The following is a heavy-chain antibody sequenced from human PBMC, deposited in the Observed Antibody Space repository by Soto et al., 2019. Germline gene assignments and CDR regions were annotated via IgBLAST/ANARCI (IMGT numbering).Heavy chain of an antibody. CDR2: IYYSGST. Sequence: PSETLSLTCTFSGGSISSYYWSWIRQPPGKGLEWIGYIYYSGSTNYNPSLKSRVTISVDTSKNQFSLKLSSVTAADTAVYYCARHRFCSGGSCRFDYWGQGTLVTVSS. V-gene: IGHV4-59*08. D-gene: IGHD2-15*01. CDR3: ARHRFCSGGSCRFDY. J-gene: IGHJ4*02. CDR1: GGSISSYY.